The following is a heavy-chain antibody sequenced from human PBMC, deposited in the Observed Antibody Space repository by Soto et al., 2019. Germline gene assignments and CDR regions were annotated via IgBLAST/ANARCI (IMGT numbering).Heavy chain of an antibody. Sequence: PGGSLRLSCAASGLTYTRYSMNWVSQAPGKGLEWVSSISSTTNYIYYGDSMKGRFTISRDNAKNSLYLEINSLRAEDTALYYLARESEDRTVTFDSWGEG. CDR1: GLTYTRYS. CDR2: ISSTTNYI. J-gene: IGHJ4*02. D-gene: IGHD2-21*02. V-gene: IGHV3-21*06. CDR3: ARESEDRTVTFDS.